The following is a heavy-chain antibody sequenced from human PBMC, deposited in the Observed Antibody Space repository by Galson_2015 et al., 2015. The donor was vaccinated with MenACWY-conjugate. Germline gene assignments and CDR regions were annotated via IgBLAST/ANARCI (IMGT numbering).Heavy chain of an antibody. D-gene: IGHD3-9*01. Sequence: SVKVSCKASGYTFTSYDINWVRQATGQGLEWMGWMNPNSGNTGYAQKFQGRVTMTRNTSISTAYMELSSLRSEDTAVYYCARGGDYDILTGRYYYYMDVRGKGTTVTVSS. CDR2: MNPNSGNT. CDR3: ARGGDYDILTGRYYYYMDV. J-gene: IGHJ6*03. CDR1: GYTFTSYD. V-gene: IGHV1-8*01.